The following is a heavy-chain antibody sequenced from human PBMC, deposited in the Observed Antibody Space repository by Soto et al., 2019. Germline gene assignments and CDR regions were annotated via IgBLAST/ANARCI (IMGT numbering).Heavy chain of an antibody. D-gene: IGHD3-10*01. CDR1: GFTFSSYT. Sequence: GGSLRLSCAASGFTFSSYTFNWVRQAPGKGLEWVSVVSSSGRTIYYADSVKGRFTISRDNAQNSLYLQMNSLRDEDTAVYYCARDRSTVVRGVFDPWGRGTLVTVSS. V-gene: IGHV3-48*02. CDR3: ARDRSTVVRGVFDP. J-gene: IGHJ5*02. CDR2: VSSSGRTI.